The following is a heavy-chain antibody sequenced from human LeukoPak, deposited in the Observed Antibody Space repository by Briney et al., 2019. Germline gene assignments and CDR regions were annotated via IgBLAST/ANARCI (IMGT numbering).Heavy chain of an antibody. CDR1: GYAFTGYY. J-gene: IGHJ6*03. V-gene: IGHV1-2*02. Sequence: RASVKVSCKASGYAFTGYYIHWVRQAPGQGLEWMGWIHPNSGATKYAQKFQGRVTMTRDTSIRTAYMELSRLTSDDTAVYYCARDTVAAAGLQADDYYYYYIDVWGKGTTVTVSS. D-gene: IGHD6-13*01. CDR2: IHPNSGAT. CDR3: ARDTVAAAGLQADDYYYYYIDV.